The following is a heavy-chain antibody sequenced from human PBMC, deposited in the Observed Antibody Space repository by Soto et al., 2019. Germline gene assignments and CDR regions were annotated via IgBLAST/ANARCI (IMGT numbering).Heavy chain of an antibody. Sequence: SSETLSLTCTVSGGSISSYYWSWIRQPPGKGLEWIVYIYYSGSTNYNPSLKSRVTISVDTSKNQFSLKLSSVTAADTAVYYCARHEFYGYCSGGSCYKGYYFDYWGQGTLVTVSS. J-gene: IGHJ4*02. CDR2: IYYSGST. D-gene: IGHD2-15*01. CDR3: ARHEFYGYCSGGSCYKGYYFDY. V-gene: IGHV4-59*08. CDR1: GGSISSYY.